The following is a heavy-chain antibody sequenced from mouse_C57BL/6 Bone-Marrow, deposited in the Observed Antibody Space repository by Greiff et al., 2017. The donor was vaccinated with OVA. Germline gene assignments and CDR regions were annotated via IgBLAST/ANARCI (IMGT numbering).Heavy chain of an antibody. Sequence: VQLQQSGAELVRPGASVKLSCKASGYTFTDYYINWVKQRPGQGLEWIARIYPGSGNTYYNEKFKGKATLTAEKSSSTAYMQLSSLTSEDSAVDFWARGGYGGDWYFDVWGTGTTVTVSS. CDR3: ARGGYGGDWYFDV. CDR2: IYPGSGNT. D-gene: IGHD2-2*01. CDR1: GYTFTDYY. J-gene: IGHJ1*03. V-gene: IGHV1-76*01.